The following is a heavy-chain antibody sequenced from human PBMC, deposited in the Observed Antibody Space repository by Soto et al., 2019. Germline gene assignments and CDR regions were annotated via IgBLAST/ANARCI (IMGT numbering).Heavy chain of an antibody. V-gene: IGHV1-69*12. D-gene: IGHD2-2*01. CDR1: GGTFSSYA. CDR3: ARDLSDIVLAATAYYYGMDV. J-gene: IGHJ6*02. CDR2: IIPIFGTA. Sequence: QVQLVQSGAEVKKPGSSVKVSCKASGGTFSSYAISWVRQAPGQGLEWMGGIIPIFGTANYAQKFQGRVTITADESTSTAYMEQSSLRPDDTAVYYCARDLSDIVLAATAYYYGMDVWGQGTTVTASS.